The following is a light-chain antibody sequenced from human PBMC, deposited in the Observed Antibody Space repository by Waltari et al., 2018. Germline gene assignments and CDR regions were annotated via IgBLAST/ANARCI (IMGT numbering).Light chain of an antibody. Sequence: QSALTQPASVSGSPGQSITISCTGTTRDVGRYNYVSWYQCHPGKAPELLIYEVTNLPSGVSDRFSGSKSGNTASLSISGLQPEDEADYYCSSYTSIKTPYVVFGGGTKVTVL. J-gene: IGLJ2*01. V-gene: IGLV2-14*01. CDR1: TRDVGRYNY. CDR3: SSYTSIKTPYVV. CDR2: EVT.